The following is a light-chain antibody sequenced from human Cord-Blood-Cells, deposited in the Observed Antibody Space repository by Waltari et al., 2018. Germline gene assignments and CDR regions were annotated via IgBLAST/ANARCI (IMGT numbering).Light chain of an antibody. CDR3: CSYAGSYTFVV. V-gene: IGLV2-11*01. CDR1: SSDVGGSNY. Sequence: QSALTQPRSVSGSPGQSVTISCTGTSSDVGGSNYVSWYQQHPGKAPKLMIYDVSKRPSGVPERCSGSNSGNTASLTISGLQAEDEADYYCCSYAGSYTFVVFGGGTKLTVL. J-gene: IGLJ2*01. CDR2: DVS.